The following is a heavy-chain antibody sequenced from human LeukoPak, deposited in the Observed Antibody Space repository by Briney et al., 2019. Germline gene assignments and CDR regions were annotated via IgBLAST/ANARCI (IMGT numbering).Heavy chain of an antibody. J-gene: IGHJ4*02. V-gene: IGHV3-11*05. Sequence: GGSLRLSCAASGFTFSDYYMSWIRQAPGKGLEWVSYISSGSGYTKYADSVKGRFTISRDNAKNSLYLQMNSLRAEDTAVYYCARERAGSFDYWGQGTLVTVSS. CDR1: GFTFSDYY. D-gene: IGHD6-19*01. CDR3: ARERAGSFDY. CDR2: ISSGSGYT.